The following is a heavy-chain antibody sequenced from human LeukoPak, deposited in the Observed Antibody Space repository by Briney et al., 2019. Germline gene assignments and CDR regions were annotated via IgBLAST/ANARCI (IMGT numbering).Heavy chain of an antibody. CDR2: IYYSGST. J-gene: IGHJ4*02. V-gene: IGHV4-59*13. D-gene: IGHD3-10*01. CDR3: ARDQTGSEGIIHY. CDR1: GGPISSYY. Sequence: SETLSLTCTVSGGPISSYYWSWIRQPPGKGLEWIGYIYYSGSTNYNPSLKSRVTISVDTSKNQFSLKLSSVTAADTAVYYCARDQTGSEGIIHYWGQGTLVTVSS.